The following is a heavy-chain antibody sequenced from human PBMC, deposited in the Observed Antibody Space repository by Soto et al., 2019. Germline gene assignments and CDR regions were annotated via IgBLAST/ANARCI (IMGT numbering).Heavy chain of an antibody. CDR3: ARELLWCGGPRGRFDP. D-gene: IGHD3-10*01. V-gene: IGHV3-21*01. CDR2: ISSSSSYI. CDR1: GFTFSSYS. Sequence: EVQLVESGGGLVKSGGSLRLSCAASGFTFSSYSMNWVRQAPGKGLEWVSSISSSSSYIYYADSVKGRFTISRDNAMNSLYLQMSSLRAGDTAVYYCARELLWCGGPRGRFDPWGQGTPVTVSS. J-gene: IGHJ5*02.